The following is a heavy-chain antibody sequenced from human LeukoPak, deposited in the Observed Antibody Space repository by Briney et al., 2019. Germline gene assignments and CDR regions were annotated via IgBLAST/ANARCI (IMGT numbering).Heavy chain of an antibody. J-gene: IGHJ5*02. CDR2: IKSKTDGGTT. V-gene: IGHV3-15*01. Sequence: GGSLRLSCAASGFTFSNAWMSWVRQAPGKGLEWVGRIKSKTDGGTTDYAAPVKGRFTISRDDSKNTLYLQMNSLKTEDTAVYYCTTGSAWSGYYTRFGSYWFDPWGQGTLVTVSS. CDR3: TTGSAWSGYYTRFGSYWFDP. CDR1: GFTFSNAW. D-gene: IGHD3-3*01.